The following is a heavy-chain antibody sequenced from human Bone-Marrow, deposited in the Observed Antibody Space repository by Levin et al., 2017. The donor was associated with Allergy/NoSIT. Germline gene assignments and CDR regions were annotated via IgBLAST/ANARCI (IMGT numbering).Heavy chain of an antibody. V-gene: IGHV3-7*01. J-gene: IGHJ5*02. CDR2: IKEDGSEK. CDR1: GFTFSNSW. D-gene: IGHD5-24*01. Sequence: GESLKISCAASGFTFSNSWMSWVRQAPGKGLEWVANIKEDGSEKYYVDSVKDRFTISRDNAKNSLYVQMNSLRAEDTAVYYCARDQFRRATIGARWFDPWGQGTLVTVSS. CDR3: ARDQFRRATIGARWFDP.